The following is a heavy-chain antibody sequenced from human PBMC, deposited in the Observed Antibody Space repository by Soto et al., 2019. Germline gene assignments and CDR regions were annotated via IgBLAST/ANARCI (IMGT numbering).Heavy chain of an antibody. J-gene: IGHJ4*02. CDR1: GFTFSSYA. V-gene: IGHV3-30-3*01. CDR2: ISYDGSNK. Sequence: QVQLVESGGGVVQPGRSLRLSCAACGFTFSSYAMHWVRQAPGKGLEWVAVISYDGSNKYYADSVKGRFTISRDNSKNTLYLQMNSLRAEDTAVYYCAIGHTYYYDSSGYPPDDYWGQGTLVTVSS. CDR3: AIGHTYYYDSSGYPPDDY. D-gene: IGHD3-22*01.